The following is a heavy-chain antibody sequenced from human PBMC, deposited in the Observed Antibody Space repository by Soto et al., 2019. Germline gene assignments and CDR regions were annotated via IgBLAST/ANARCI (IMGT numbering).Heavy chain of an antibody. CDR1: GGSISSGGYY. CDR3: ARVLYDFWSGYYYRGYSSPVPQTNDAFDI. J-gene: IGHJ3*02. CDR2: IYYSGST. Sequence: QVQLQESGPGLVKPSQTLSLTCTVSGGSISSGGYYWSWIRQHPGKGLEWIGYIYYSGSTYYNPSLKSRVTISVDTSKNQFSPKLSSVTAADTAVYYCARVLYDFWSGYYYRGYSSPVPQTNDAFDIWGQGTMVTVSS. D-gene: IGHD3-3*01. V-gene: IGHV4-31*03.